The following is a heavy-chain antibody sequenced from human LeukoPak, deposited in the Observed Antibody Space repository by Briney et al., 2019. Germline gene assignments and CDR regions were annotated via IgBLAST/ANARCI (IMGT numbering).Heavy chain of an antibody. CDR2: INHSGST. CDR3: VTGVLWAFDI. Sequence: PGGSLRLSCAASGFTFSSYSMNWVRQAPGKGLEWIGEINHSGSTNYNPSLKSRVTISVDTSKNQFSLKLSSVTAADTAVYYCVTGVLWAFDIWGQGTMVTVSS. V-gene: IGHV4-34*08. CDR1: GFTFSSYS. D-gene: IGHD3-10*01. J-gene: IGHJ3*02.